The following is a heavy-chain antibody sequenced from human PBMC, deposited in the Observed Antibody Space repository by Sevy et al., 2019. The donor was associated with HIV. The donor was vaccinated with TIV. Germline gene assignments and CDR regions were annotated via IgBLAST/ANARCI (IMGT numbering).Heavy chain of an antibody. CDR1: GFTFSSYG. Sequence: GGSLRLSCAASGFTFSSYGMHWVRQAPGKGLEWVAFIWNDRSNEHYADSVRGRFIISRDNSKNTLYLQMNSLRGEDTAVYYCASLPNNYYDVSGYSGDDSFDMWGQGTMVTVSS. CDR2: IWNDRSNE. CDR3: ASLPNNYYDVSGYSGDDSFDM. V-gene: IGHV3-33*03. D-gene: IGHD3-22*01. J-gene: IGHJ3*02.